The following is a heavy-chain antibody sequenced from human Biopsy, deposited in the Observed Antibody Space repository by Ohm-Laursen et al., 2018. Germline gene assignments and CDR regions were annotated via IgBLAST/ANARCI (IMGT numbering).Heavy chain of an antibody. V-gene: IGHV4-34*01. Sequence: GTLSLTWAVYGGSFSGYYWSWIRQPPGKGLEWIGEINHSGSTNYNPSLKSRLTMSVDTSKNQFSLKLTSVTAADTAVYYCARDRIAYCTATSCDNFGLDVWGQGTTVTVSS. CDR1: GGSFSGYY. CDR3: ARDRIAYCTATSCDNFGLDV. D-gene: IGHD2-8*02. J-gene: IGHJ6*02. CDR2: INHSGST.